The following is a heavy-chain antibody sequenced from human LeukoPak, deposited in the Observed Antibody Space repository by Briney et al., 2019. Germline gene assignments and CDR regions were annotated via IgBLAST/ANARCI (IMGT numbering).Heavy chain of an antibody. Sequence: GTSVKVSCKASGYTFSGYYIHWVRQAPGERLEWMGWINPNSGGTNYAQKSQGRVTMTRDTSISTAYLELSRLRSDDTAVYFCARDPVVGALGGYFDYWGQGTLVTVSS. J-gene: IGHJ4*02. CDR1: GYTFSGYY. CDR2: INPNSGGT. D-gene: IGHD1-26*01. CDR3: ARDPVVGALGGYFDY. V-gene: IGHV1-2*02.